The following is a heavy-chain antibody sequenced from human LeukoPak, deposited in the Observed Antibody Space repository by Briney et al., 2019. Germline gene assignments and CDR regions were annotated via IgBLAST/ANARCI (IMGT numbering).Heavy chain of an antibody. CDR2: IYYSGST. D-gene: IGHD3-3*01. V-gene: IGHV4-39*01. CDR3: ARHATTLRFLGSMDV. Sequence: SETLSLAXTVSGGSISSSSYYWGRIRQPPGKGLEWIGSIYYSGSTYYNPSLKSRVTISVDTSKNQFSLKLSSVTAADTAVYYCARHATTLRFLGSMDVWGKGTTVTVSS. CDR1: GGSISSSSYY. J-gene: IGHJ6*04.